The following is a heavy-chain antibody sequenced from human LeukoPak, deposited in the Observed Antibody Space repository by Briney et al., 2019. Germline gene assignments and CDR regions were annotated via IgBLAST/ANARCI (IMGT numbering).Heavy chain of an antibody. V-gene: IGHV3-30*04. CDR1: GFTFSSYT. Sequence: PGGSLRLSCAASGFTFSSYTMNWVRQAPGKGLEWVAVISYDGSNKYYADSVKGRFTISRDNSKNTLYLQMNSLRAEDTAVYYCAKDLVGEWLLLWGAFDIWGQGTMVTVSS. D-gene: IGHD3-22*01. CDR2: ISYDGSNK. CDR3: AKDLVGEWLLLWGAFDI. J-gene: IGHJ3*02.